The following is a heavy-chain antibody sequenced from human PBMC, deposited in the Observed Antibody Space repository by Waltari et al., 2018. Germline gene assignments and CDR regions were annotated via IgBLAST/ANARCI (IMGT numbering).Heavy chain of an antibody. CDR1: GGSISSSSYY. V-gene: IGHV4-39*07. D-gene: IGHD5-12*01. CDR3: ARGFGSATTSRFDP. J-gene: IGHJ5*02. Sequence: ETLSLTCTVSGGSISSSSYYWGWIHQPPEKGLEWVASMDYSGRTYYNPSLKSRVTISVDTSKNQFSLEVRSVTAADTAVYYCARGFGSATTSRFDPWGQGIVVTVSS. CDR2: MDYSGRT.